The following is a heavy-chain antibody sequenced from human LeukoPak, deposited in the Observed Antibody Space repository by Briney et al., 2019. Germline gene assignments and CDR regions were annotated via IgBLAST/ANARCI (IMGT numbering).Heavy chain of an antibody. V-gene: IGHV3-7*03. Sequence: GGSPRLSCVDSGVTFGTYWMTWVRQAPGKGLEWVADIKYDGSEKYYGDSVKGRFTISRDNAKNSLYLHMNSLRVEDTAVYYCARDRRSPYSAYDWGHLDSWGQGTLVAVSS. J-gene: IGHJ4*02. CDR2: IKYDGSEK. D-gene: IGHD5-12*01. CDR3: ARDRRSPYSAYDWGHLDS. CDR1: GVTFGTYW.